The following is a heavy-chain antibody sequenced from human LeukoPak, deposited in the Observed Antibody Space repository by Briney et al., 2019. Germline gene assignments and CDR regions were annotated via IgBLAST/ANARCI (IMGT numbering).Heavy chain of an antibody. V-gene: IGHV3-23*01. D-gene: IGHD3-9*01. CDR2: ISGSSGST. Sequence: GGSLRLSCAASGFTFSSYAMSWVRQAPGKGLEWVSAISGSSGSTYYADSVKGRFTISRDNSKNTLYLQMNSLRAEDTAVYYCAKEQYDILTGPLTYWGQGTLVTVSS. J-gene: IGHJ4*02. CDR1: GFTFSSYA. CDR3: AKEQYDILTGPLTY.